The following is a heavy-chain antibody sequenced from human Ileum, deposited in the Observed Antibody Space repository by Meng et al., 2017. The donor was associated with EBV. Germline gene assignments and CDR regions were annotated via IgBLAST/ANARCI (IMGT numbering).Heavy chain of an antibody. J-gene: IGHJ4*02. Sequence: EVQLLESGGGLVQPGRSLRLSCAASGFTFSGYAMTWVRQAPGKGLDWVSSISTTGDMTYNADSVKGRFTISRDNPKNTLYLVMNSLRADDTAVYYCASGGFGSHFDYWGQGTLVTV. CDR2: ISTTGDMT. V-gene: IGHV3-23*01. D-gene: IGHD1-26*01. CDR3: ASGGFGSHFDY. CDR1: GFTFSGYA.